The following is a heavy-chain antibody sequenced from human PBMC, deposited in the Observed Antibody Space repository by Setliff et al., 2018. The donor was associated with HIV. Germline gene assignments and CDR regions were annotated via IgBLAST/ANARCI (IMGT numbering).Heavy chain of an antibody. CDR1: GGSISSYY. Sequence: SETLSLTCTVSGGSISSYYWSWIRQSPGKGLEWIGYIYISGSTNYNPSLKSRVTMSLDTPKNQVSLKLTSVTAADTAVYYCARRSIVGSTRGYYYYALDVWGQGTTVTVSS. J-gene: IGHJ6*02. CDR3: ARRSIVGSTRGYYYYALDV. D-gene: IGHD2-21*01. V-gene: IGHV4-4*09. CDR2: IYISGST.